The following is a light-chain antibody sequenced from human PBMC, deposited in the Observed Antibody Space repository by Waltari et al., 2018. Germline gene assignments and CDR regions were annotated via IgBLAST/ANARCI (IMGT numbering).Light chain of an antibody. CDR2: WAS. CDR1: QSVLYSPNNYNY. J-gene: IGKJ3*01. CDR3: QQYYSTPFT. Sequence: DIMMTQSPDSLAVSLGERATINCKSSQSVLYSPNNYNYLAWYQQKPGQPPNLLIYWASTRESGVPDRFSGSGSGTDFTLTISSLQAEDVAVYYCQQYYSTPFTFGPGTKVDI. V-gene: IGKV4-1*01.